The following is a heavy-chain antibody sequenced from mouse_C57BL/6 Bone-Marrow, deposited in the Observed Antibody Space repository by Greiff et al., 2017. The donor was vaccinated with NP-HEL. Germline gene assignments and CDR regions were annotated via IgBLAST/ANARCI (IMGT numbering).Heavy chain of an antibody. V-gene: IGHV3-6*01. D-gene: IGHD2-1*01. J-gene: IGHJ2*01. CDR2: ISYDGSN. Sequence: DVKLQESGPGLVKPSQSLSLTCSVTGYSITSGYYWNWIRQFPGNKLEWMGYISYDGSNNYNPSLKNRISITRDTSKNQFFLKLNSVTTEDTATYYCAKIYYGNSYWGQGTTLTVSS. CDR3: AKIYYGNSY. CDR1: GYSITSGYY.